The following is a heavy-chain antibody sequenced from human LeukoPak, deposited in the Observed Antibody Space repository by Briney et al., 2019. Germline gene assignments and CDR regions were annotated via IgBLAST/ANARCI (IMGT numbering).Heavy chain of an antibody. D-gene: IGHD5-12*01. CDR3: ARDIVATIVGYGMDV. J-gene: IGHJ6*02. V-gene: IGHV3-33*01. CDR2: IWYDGSNK. Sequence: GGSLRLSCAASGFTFSSYGMHWVRQAPGKGLEWVAVIWYDGSNKYYADSVKGRITISRDNSKNTLYLQMNSLRAEDTAVYYCARDIVATIVGYGMDVWGQGTTVTVSS. CDR1: GFTFSSYG.